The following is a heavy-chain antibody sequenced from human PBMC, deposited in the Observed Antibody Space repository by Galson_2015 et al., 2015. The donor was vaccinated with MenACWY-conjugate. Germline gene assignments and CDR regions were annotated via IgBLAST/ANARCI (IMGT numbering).Heavy chain of an antibody. J-gene: IGHJ4*02. CDR1: GYTFTTYY. D-gene: IGHD2-15*01. CDR2: IRPSGDDGT. Sequence: SVKASCKASGYTFTTYYMHWVRQAPGQGLEWMGIIRPSGDDGTTYAQKFQGRVTMTRDTSTSTVYMDLSSLRSEDTAVYYCVREYRGGSFDYWGQGTLFTVSA. V-gene: IGHV1-46*01. CDR3: VREYRGGSFDY.